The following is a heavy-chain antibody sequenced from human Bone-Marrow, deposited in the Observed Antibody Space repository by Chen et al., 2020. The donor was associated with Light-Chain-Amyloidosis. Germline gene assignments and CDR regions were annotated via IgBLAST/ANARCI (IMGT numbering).Heavy chain of an antibody. Sequence: QVQLVESGGGVVQPGRSLRLSCTASGFTFSTYGMHWVRQAPGKGLEWVAAISYDTSNTYYPDSMTGFTISRDNSKNTLYLQLNSLKPEDTAVYYCARGMEWFLRPLRDYLDYWGQGTLVTVSS. CDR2: ISYDTSNT. D-gene: IGHD3-3*01. CDR1: GFTFSTYG. V-gene: IGHV3-30*01. CDR3: ARGMEWFLRPLRDYLDY. J-gene: IGHJ4*02.